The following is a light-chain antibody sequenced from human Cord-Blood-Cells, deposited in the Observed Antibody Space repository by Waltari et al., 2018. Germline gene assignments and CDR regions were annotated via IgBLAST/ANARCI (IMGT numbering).Light chain of an antibody. Sequence: DIQMTQSPSSLSASVGDRVTITCRASQGISNSLAWYQQKPGKAPKLLLYAASGLESGVPSRFSGSGSGTDYTLTISSLQPEDFATYYCQQYYSTPLYTFGQGTKLEIK. J-gene: IGKJ2*01. CDR1: QGISNS. CDR3: QQYYSTPLYT. V-gene: IGKV1-NL1*01. CDR2: AAS.